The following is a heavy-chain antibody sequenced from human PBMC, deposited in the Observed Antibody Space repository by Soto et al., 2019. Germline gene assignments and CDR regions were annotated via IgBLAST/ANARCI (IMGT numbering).Heavy chain of an antibody. D-gene: IGHD6-19*01. Sequence: PSETLSLTCVVSGDSICNNNWWSWVRQPPGKGLEWIGEIHHSGSTNYNPSLKSRVTISLDKSKNEFSLKVSSVTAADTAVYYCARAGRAVDFDYWGQGALVTVSS. V-gene: IGHV4-4*02. CDR2: IHHSGST. J-gene: IGHJ4*02. CDR3: ARAGRAVDFDY. CDR1: GDSICNNNW.